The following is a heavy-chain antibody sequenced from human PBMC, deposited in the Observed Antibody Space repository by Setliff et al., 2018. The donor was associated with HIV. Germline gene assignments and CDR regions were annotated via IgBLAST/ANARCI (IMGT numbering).Heavy chain of an antibody. CDR3: ARGLSVYSYANVYYYHGMDV. CDR2: IFHSGTT. D-gene: IGHD5-18*01. CDR1: GYSISSGYY. V-gene: IGHV4-38-2*02. J-gene: IGHJ6*02. Sequence: SETLSLTCTVSGYSISSGYYWGFIRQPPGKGLEWIGSIFHSGTTYYNPSLKSRVAISVDTSKSQFSLKMTSVTAADTAVYYCARGLSVYSYANVYYYHGMDVWGQGTTVTVSS.